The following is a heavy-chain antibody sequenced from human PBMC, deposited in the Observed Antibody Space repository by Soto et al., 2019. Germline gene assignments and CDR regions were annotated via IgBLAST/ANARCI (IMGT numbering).Heavy chain of an antibody. CDR3: ARDDYGDYGLPDY. V-gene: IGHV4-59*01. CDR2: IYYSGST. Sequence: SETLSLTCTVSGGSISSYYWSWIRQPPGKGLEWIGYIYYSGSTNYNPSLKSRVTISVDTSKNQFSLKLSSVTAADTAVYYCARDDYGDYGLPDYWGQGTLVTVSS. CDR1: GGSISSYY. J-gene: IGHJ4*02. D-gene: IGHD4-17*01.